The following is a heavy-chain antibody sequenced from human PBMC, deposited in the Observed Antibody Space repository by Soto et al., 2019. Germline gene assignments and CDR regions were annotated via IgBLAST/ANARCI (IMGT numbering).Heavy chain of an antibody. CDR1: GFNFINYA. Sequence: GGSLRLSCAASGFNFINYAMNWVRQAPGKGLEWVSSISSSGSYIYYADSLKGRFTISRDIAKNSLYLQMESLRAEDTAVYYCARAQGGTYDWYFDLWGRGTLVTVSS. V-gene: IGHV3-21*01. CDR2: ISSSGSYI. CDR3: ARAQGGTYDWYFDL. J-gene: IGHJ2*01. D-gene: IGHD3-16*01.